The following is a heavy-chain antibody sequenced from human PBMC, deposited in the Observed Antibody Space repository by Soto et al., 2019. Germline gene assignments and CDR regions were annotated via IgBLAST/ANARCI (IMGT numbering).Heavy chain of an antibody. J-gene: IGHJ6*02. D-gene: IGHD2-2*01. CDR3: ASSPRGYCSSTSCLGLGNSSDMDV. CDR1: GYSFTTYW. V-gene: IGHV5-51*01. Sequence: GESLKISCEGSGYSFTTYWIAWVRQMPGKGLEWMGIIYPGDSGTRYSPSFQGQVTISADKSISTAYLQWSSLKASDTAMYYCASSPRGYCSSTSCLGLGNSSDMDVWGQGTTLTVSS. CDR2: IYPGDSGT.